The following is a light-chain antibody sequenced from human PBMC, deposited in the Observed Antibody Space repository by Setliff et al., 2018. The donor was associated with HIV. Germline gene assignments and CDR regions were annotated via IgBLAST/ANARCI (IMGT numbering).Light chain of an antibody. J-gene: IGLJ1*01. V-gene: IGLV2-23*02. CDR1: SSNVGKYDL. CDR2: EVS. CDR3: CSYAGSRTFEV. Sequence: QSVLTQPASVSGSPGQSITISCTGNSSNVGKYDLVSWYRQYPDKAPELTIYEVSKRPSGISKRFSGSKSGNTASLTISGLQTDDEADYYCCSYAGSRTFEVFGTGTKVTVL.